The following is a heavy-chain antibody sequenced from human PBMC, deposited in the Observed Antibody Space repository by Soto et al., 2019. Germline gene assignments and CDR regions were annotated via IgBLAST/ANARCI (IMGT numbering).Heavy chain of an antibody. CDR1: GGSISSGGYY. Sequence: PSETLSLTCTVSGGSISSGGYYWSWIRQHPGKGLEWIGYIYYSGSTYYNPSLKSRVTISVDTSKNQFSLKLSSVTAADTAVYYCARGGDTVSHYYYGMDVWGQGPTVTVSS. CDR2: IYYSGST. CDR3: ARGGDTVSHYYYGMDV. D-gene: IGHD5-18*01. V-gene: IGHV4-31*03. J-gene: IGHJ6*02.